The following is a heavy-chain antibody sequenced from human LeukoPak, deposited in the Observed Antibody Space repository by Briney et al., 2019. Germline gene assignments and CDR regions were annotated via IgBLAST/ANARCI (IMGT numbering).Heavy chain of an antibody. V-gene: IGHV5-51*01. CDR3: ARHLHASGWYVDY. D-gene: IGHD6-19*01. Sequence: GESLKISCKGSGYSFTTYWIGWVRQMPGKGLEWMGIIYPRDSDTRYSPSFQGQVTISADKSINTAYLQWSSLKASDTAMYYCARHLHASGWYVDYWGQGTLVTVSS. CDR1: GYSFTTYW. CDR2: IYPRDSDT. J-gene: IGHJ4*02.